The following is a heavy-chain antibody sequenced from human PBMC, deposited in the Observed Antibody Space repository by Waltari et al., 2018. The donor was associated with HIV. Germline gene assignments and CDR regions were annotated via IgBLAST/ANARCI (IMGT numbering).Heavy chain of an antibody. Sequence: QLLESGGGLVQPGGSLRLSCAASGFTFRGYAMSWVRQAPGKGLEWVSGISGSGRSTYYADSVKGRFTISRDNSKNTVYLQMNSLRAEDTAVYYCAKSGGDILTGHSYYYYGMDVWGLGTTVTVSS. CDR3: AKSGGDILTGHSYYYYGMDV. V-gene: IGHV3-23*01. D-gene: IGHD3-9*01. CDR2: ISGSGRST. J-gene: IGHJ6*02. CDR1: GFTFRGYA.